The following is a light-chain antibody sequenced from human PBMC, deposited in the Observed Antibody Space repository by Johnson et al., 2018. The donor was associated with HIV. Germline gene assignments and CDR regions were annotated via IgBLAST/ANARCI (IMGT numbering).Light chain of an antibody. V-gene: IGLV1-51*01. CDR1: SSNIGNKY. CDR3: GTWDSSLSAGV. J-gene: IGLJ1*01. Sequence: QSVLTQPPSVSAAPGQKVTISCSGSSSNIGNKYVSWYQHLPRTAPKLLIYDNTKRPSGIPERFSASKSGTSATLGITGLQTGDEADYYCGTWDSSLSAGVFGTRTWVTVL. CDR2: DNT.